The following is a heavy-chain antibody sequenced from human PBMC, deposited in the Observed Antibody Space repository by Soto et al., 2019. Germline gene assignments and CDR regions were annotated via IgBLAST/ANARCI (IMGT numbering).Heavy chain of an antibody. J-gene: IGHJ4*02. CDR1: GFTFDDYA. V-gene: IGHV3-9*01. Sequence: EVQLVESGGGLVQPGRSLRLSCAASGFTFDDYAMHWVRQAPGKGLEWVSGISWNSGSIGYADSVKGRFTISRDNAKTSLYLQMNSLRAADTALYYCAKAGFWSGYFRLVDYWGQGTLVTVSS. CDR2: ISWNSGSI. D-gene: IGHD3-3*01. CDR3: AKAGFWSGYFRLVDY.